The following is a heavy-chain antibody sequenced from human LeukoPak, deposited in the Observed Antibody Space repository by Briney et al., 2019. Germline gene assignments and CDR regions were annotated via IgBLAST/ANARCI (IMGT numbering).Heavy chain of an antibody. CDR1: GFTFSSYS. CDR2: ISSSSSYI. D-gene: IGHD6-13*01. Sequence: GGSLRLSCAASGFTFSSYSMHWVRQAPGKGLEWVSSISSSSSYIYCADSVKGRFTISRDNAKNSLYLQMNSLRAEDTAVYYCARADGSSWFNFWGQGTLVTVSS. J-gene: IGHJ4*02. V-gene: IGHV3-21*01. CDR3: ARADGSSWFNF.